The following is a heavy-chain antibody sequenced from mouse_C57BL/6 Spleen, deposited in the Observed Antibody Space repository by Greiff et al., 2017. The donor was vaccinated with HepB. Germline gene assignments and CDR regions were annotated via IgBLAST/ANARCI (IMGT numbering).Heavy chain of an antibody. D-gene: IGHD1-1*01. CDR1: GYTFTSYG. Sequence: QVQLQQSGAELARPGASVKLSCKASGYTFTSYGISWVKQRTGQGLEWIGEIYPRSGNTYYNEKFKGKATLTADKSSSTAYMELRSLTSEDSAVYFCARSGITTVVAPYAMDYWGQGTSVTVSS. CDR3: ARSGITTVVAPYAMDY. CDR2: IYPRSGNT. J-gene: IGHJ4*01. V-gene: IGHV1-81*01.